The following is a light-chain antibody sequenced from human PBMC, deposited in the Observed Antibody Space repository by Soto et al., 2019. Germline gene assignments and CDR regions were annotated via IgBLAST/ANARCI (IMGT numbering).Light chain of an antibody. CDR3: QQRSSWPPWT. CDR1: QSVNSY. Sequence: EIFLTQAPATLSLSPGERATLSCRASQSVNSYLAWYQQKPGQAPSLLIYDASNRATGIPSRFSGSGSGTDFTLTISSLEPEDFAVYYCQQRSSWPPWTFGQGTKV. CDR2: DAS. V-gene: IGKV3-11*01. J-gene: IGKJ1*01.